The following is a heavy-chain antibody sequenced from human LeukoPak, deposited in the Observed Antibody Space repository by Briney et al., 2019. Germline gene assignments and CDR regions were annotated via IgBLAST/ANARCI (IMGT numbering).Heavy chain of an antibody. CDR2: IYYSGST. V-gene: IGHV4-59*01. CDR1: GGSISSYY. Sequence: PSETLSLTCTVSGGSISSYYWSWIRQPPGKGLEWIGYIYYSGSTNYNPSLKSRVTISVDTSKNQFSLKLSSVTAADTAAYYCARAGDYDSSGYYSGFDYWGQGTLVTVSS. CDR3: ARAGDYDSSGYYSGFDY. D-gene: IGHD3-22*01. J-gene: IGHJ4*02.